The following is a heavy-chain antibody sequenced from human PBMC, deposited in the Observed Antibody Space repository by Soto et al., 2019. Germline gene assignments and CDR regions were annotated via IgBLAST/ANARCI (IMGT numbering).Heavy chain of an antibody. J-gene: IGHJ3*02. D-gene: IGHD5-18*01. V-gene: IGHV3-23*01. CDR2: MSATGGST. Sequence: EVQLLESGGDLIQPGGSLRLSCAASGFSFSSYSMSWVRQAPGKGLEWVSGMSATGGSTYYADSVKGRFIISRDNSRNTLYLQMTSLRADDTAVYYCAKFWRDTWQESAFDIWGLGTMVTVSA. CDR3: AKFWRDTWQESAFDI. CDR1: GFSFSSYS.